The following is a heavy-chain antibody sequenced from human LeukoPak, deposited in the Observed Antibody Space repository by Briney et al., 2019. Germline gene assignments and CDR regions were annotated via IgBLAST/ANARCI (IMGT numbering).Heavy chain of an antibody. Sequence: SVKVSCKASGGTFSSYAISWVRQAPGQGLEWMGGIIPIFGTANYAQKFQGRVTITADKSTSTAYMELSSLRSEDTAVYYCARHYYDILTGYSASYMDVWGKGTTVTISS. CDR2: IIPIFGTA. V-gene: IGHV1-69*06. D-gene: IGHD3-9*01. CDR1: GGTFSSYA. J-gene: IGHJ6*03. CDR3: ARHYYDILTGYSASYMDV.